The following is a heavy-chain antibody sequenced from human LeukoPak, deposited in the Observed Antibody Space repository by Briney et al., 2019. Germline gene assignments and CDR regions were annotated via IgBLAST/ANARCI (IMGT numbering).Heavy chain of an antibody. Sequence: GGSLRLSCAASGFTFSSYWMHWVRQAPGKGLVWDSRINSDGSSTSYADSVKGRFTISRDNAKNTLYLQMNSLRAEDTAVYYCARDRDDSSGYYDYWGQGTLVTVSS. J-gene: IGHJ4*02. CDR2: INSDGSST. D-gene: IGHD3-22*01. CDR3: ARDRDDSSGYYDY. CDR1: GFTFSSYW. V-gene: IGHV3-74*01.